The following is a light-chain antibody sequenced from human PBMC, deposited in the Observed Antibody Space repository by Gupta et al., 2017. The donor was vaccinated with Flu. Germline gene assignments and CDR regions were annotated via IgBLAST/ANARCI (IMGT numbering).Light chain of an antibody. CDR3: AAWDDRLRGGV. J-gene: IGLJ3*02. CDR1: SSNIGSNY. V-gene: IGLV1-47*02. CDR2: SSN. Sequence: QSVLTQAPSASGTPGQRVTISCSGSSSNIGSNYVFWYQQFPGTATKLLISSSNQRPSGVLDRGSGSKSDNSASLTISGPESGEEAEYDCAAWDDRLRGGVFSGGTKLTVL.